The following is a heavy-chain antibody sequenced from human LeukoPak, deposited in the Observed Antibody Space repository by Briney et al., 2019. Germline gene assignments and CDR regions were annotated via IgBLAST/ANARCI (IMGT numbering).Heavy chain of an antibody. Sequence: PGRSLRLSCAASGFTFSSYGMHWVRQAPGKGLEWVAVITYDGSNKYYADSVKGRFTISRDNSKNTLYLQMNSLRAEDTAVYYCAKDLSADCEAAAGHFDYWGQGTLVTVSS. CDR1: GFTFSSYG. CDR2: ITYDGSNK. V-gene: IGHV3-30*18. D-gene: IGHD3/OR15-3a*01. CDR3: AKDLSADCEAAAGHFDY. J-gene: IGHJ4*02.